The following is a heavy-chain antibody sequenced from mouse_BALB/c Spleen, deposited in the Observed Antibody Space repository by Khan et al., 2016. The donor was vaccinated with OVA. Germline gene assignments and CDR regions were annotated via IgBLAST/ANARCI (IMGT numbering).Heavy chain of an antibody. Sequence: EVELVESGGGLVKPGGSLKLSCVASGITFSRYSMSWVCQTPERRLEWVASISSCGSYTYFPDSVKGRVILSRDNADNTLYLQMSSLRSEDTAIYYYARHEHYYHSRPYFDYWGPGTTLTVSS. CDR3: ARHEHYYHSRPYFDY. D-gene: IGHD1-1*01. V-gene: IGHV5-9-3*01. J-gene: IGHJ2*01. CDR1: GITFSRYS. CDR2: ISSCGSYT.